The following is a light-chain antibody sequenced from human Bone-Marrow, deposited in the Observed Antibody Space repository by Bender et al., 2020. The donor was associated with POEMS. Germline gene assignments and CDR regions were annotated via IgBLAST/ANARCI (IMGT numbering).Light chain of an antibody. CDR1: SSDVGGDNC. CDR3: SSYTRRMPTYV. J-gene: IGLJ1*01. CDR2: NVS. Sequence: QSALTQPRSVSGSPGQSVTISCTGTSSDVGGDNCVSWYQQHPGEAPRLIISNVSYRPSGVSYRFSGSKSGNTASLTISGLQAEDGADYYCSSYTRRMPTYVFGPGTKVTVL. V-gene: IGLV2-11*01.